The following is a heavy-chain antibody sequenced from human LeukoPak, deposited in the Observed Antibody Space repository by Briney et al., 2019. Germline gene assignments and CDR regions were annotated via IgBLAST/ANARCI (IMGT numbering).Heavy chain of an antibody. V-gene: IGHV5-51*01. CDR2: INFGDSET. J-gene: IGHJ5*02. Sequence: GESLKISCKASGHSFTNHWIGWVRQMPGIGLEWVGSINFGDSETLYSPSFQGQVTISLDKSISTTYLQWRSLKASDPATYYCATRPYAGRPNWYDPWGQGTLVTVSS. CDR3: ATRPYAGRPNWYDP. CDR1: GHSFTNHW. D-gene: IGHD1-26*01.